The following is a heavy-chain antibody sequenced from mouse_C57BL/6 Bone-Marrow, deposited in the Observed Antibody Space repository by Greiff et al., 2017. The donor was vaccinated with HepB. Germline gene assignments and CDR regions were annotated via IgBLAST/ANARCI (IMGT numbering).Heavy chain of an antibody. Sequence: EVQLQESGGGLVKPGGSLKLSCAASGFTFSSYAMSWVRQTPEKRLEWVATISDGGSYTYYPDNVKGRFTISRDNAKNNLYLQMSHLKSEDTAMYYCARVTFAYWGQGTLVTVSA. J-gene: IGHJ3*01. CDR1: GFTFSSYA. CDR3: ARVTFAY. CDR2: ISDGGSYT. V-gene: IGHV5-4*01. D-gene: IGHD1-1*01.